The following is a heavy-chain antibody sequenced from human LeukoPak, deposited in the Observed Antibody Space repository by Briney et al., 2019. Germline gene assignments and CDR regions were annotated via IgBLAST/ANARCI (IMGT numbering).Heavy chain of an antibody. CDR1: GFTFTDHW. CDR3: ARDSLPRGGSCFDY. V-gene: IGHV3-7*01. CDR2: IKEDGSEK. J-gene: IGHJ4*02. D-gene: IGHD2-15*01. Sequence: GGSLRLSCVASGFTFTDHWMSWVRQTPGKGLEWVANIKEDGSEKYYVDSVKGRFTISRYDARNSLYLQMSDLRPEDTAVYYCARDSLPRGGSCFDYWGQGTVVTVSS.